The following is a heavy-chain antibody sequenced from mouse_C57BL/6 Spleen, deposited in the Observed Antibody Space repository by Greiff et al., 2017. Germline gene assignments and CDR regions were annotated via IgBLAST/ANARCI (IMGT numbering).Heavy chain of an antibody. J-gene: IGHJ2*01. CDR1: GFTFSSYG. Sequence: EVTLVESGGDLVKPGGSLKLSCAASGFTFSSYGMSWVRQTPDKRLEWVATISSGGSYTYYPDSVKGRFTISRDNAKNTLYLQMSSLKSEDTAMYYCARHEGDYYSNPDYWGQGTTLTVSS. CDR2: ISSGGSYT. CDR3: ARHEGDYYSNPDY. D-gene: IGHD2-5*01. V-gene: IGHV5-6*01.